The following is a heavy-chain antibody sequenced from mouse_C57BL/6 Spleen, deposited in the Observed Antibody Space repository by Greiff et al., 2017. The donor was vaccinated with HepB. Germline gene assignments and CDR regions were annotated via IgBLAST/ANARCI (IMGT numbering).Heavy chain of an antibody. CDR2: IDPETGGT. CDR1: GYTFTDYE. CDR3: TYSNYQYAMDY. V-gene: IGHV1-15*01. D-gene: IGHD2-5*01. Sequence: VQLQQSGAELVRPGASVTLSCKASGYTFTDYEMHWVKQTPVHGLEWIGAIDPETGGTAYNQKFKGKAILTADKSSSTAYMELRSLTSEDSAVYYCTYSNYQYAMDYWGQGTSVTVSS. J-gene: IGHJ4*01.